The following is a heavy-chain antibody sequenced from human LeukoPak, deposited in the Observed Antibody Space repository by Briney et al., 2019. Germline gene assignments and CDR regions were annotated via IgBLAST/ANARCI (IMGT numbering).Heavy chain of an antibody. CDR3: ARYRGGSGYHFDY. Sequence: SETLSLTCTVSGGSISSYYWSWIRQPPGKGLEWIGYIYYTGSTNYNPSLKSRVTISVDTSKNQFSLNLSSVTAADTAVYYCARYRGGSGYHFDYWGQGTLVTVSS. D-gene: IGHD5-12*01. J-gene: IGHJ4*02. V-gene: IGHV4-59*12. CDR2: IYYTGST. CDR1: GGSISSYY.